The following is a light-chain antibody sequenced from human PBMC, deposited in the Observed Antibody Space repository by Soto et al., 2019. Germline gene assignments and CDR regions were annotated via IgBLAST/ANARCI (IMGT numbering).Light chain of an antibody. V-gene: IGKV3-15*01. J-gene: IGKJ3*01. CDR2: GAS. CDR1: QSVSSN. Sequence: EIVMTQSPATLSVSPGERATLSCRASQSVSSNLAWYQQKPCQAPRLLIYGASTRATGIPARFSGSGSGTEFTVTISSLQSKDFAVYYCQHYNNWPPLFTFGPGTKVDIK. CDR3: QHYNNWPPLFT.